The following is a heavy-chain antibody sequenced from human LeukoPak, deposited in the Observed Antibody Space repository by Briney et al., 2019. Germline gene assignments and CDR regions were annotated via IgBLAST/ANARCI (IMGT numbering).Heavy chain of an antibody. J-gene: IGHJ4*02. CDR3: ARGFYSGAY. D-gene: IGHD5-12*01. Sequence: GGSLRLSCAVSGFAFSSYWMNWVRRPPGKGLEWVAKIKQDGSEKYYVDSVKGRFTISRDNAKNSLYLQMNSVRAEDTAVYYCARGFYSGAYWGQGTLVTVSS. V-gene: IGHV3-7*04. CDR2: IKQDGSEK. CDR1: GFAFSSYW.